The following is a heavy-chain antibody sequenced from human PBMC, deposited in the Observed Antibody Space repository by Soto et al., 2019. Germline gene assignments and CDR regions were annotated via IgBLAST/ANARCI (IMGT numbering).Heavy chain of an antibody. CDR1: GGTFGSYA. J-gene: IGHJ5*02. Sequence: ASVEVSCKASGGTFGSYAITGVRQAPGQGPEWVGRIIPIFGTTNYAQNLQGRVTISADKSTLTSYMELHSLTPDDTALYYLARDRTDSGYYQNWLGTWGRGTKGSVSS. CDR3: ARDRTDSGYYQNWLGT. CDR2: IIPIFGTT. V-gene: IGHV1-69*06. D-gene: IGHD3-22*01.